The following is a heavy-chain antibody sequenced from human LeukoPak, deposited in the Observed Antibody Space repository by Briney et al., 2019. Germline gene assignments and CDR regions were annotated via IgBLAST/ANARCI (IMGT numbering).Heavy chain of an antibody. CDR2: ISGSGDTT. CDR1: GFTFNNYA. J-gene: IGHJ6*02. Sequence: PGGSLRLSCAASGFTFNNYAMNWVRQAPGKGLEWVSSISGSGDTTYYADSVKGRFTISRDNFKNTLYLQMNYLRAADTAIYCCAKAISSAFYYYGVDVWGQGTTVSVSS. V-gene: IGHV3-23*01. D-gene: IGHD6-19*01. CDR3: AKAISSAFYYYGVDV.